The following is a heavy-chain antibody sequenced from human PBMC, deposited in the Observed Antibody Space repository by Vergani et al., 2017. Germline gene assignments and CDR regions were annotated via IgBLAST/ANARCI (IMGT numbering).Heavy chain of an antibody. CDR2: IKQDGSEK. CDR1: GFTFSSYW. CDR3: ARDCSSTSCYSYWYFDL. J-gene: IGHJ2*01. V-gene: IGHV3-7*01. Sequence: VQLVESGGGLVQPGGSLRLSCAASGFTFSSYWMSWVRQAPGKGLEWVANIKQDGSEKYYVDSVKGRFTISRDNAKNSLYLQMNSLRAEDTAVYYCARDCSSTSCYSYWYFDLWGRGTLVTVSS. D-gene: IGHD2-2*01.